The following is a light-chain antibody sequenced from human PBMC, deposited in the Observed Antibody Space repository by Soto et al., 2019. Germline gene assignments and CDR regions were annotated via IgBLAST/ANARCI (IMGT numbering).Light chain of an antibody. J-gene: IGLJ2*01. CDR2: EVS. CDR1: SSDVGGYKY. Sequence: QSALTQPASVSGSPGQSITISCTGTSSDVGGYKYVSWYQQHPGKAPKLMIYEVSNRPSGVSNRFSGSKSGNTASLTISGXXXXXXXXXYCSSYTSSNTLVFGGGTKVTV. V-gene: IGLV2-14*01. CDR3: SSYTSSNTLV.